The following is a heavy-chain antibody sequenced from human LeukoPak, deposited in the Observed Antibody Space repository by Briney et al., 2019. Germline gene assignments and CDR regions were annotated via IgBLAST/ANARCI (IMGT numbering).Heavy chain of an antibody. D-gene: IGHD1-26*01. V-gene: IGHV1-69*05. CDR2: IIPIFGTA. Sequence: SVKVSCKASGGTFSSYAISWVRQAPGQGLEWMGGIIPIFGTANYAQKFQGRVTMTRDTSTSTVYLELSSLTSEDTAVYFCARDPANGRPDAYDIWGQGTRVTVSS. J-gene: IGHJ3*02. CDR3: ARDPANGRPDAYDI. CDR1: GGTFSSYA.